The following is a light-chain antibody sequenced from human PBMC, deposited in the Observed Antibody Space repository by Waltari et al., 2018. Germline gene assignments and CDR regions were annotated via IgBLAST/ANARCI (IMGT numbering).Light chain of an antibody. V-gene: IGLV1-51*01. CDR1: SSNIWNHY. CDR3: GTWDTSLSAVL. J-gene: IGLJ2*01. CDR2: HNN. Sequence: QSVSTQPPSASAAPGQKVTISCPGSSSNIWNHYVSWYQQRPGTAPKVLIYHNNKRPSGIPDRFSGSKSGTSATLGITGLQTGDEADYYCGTWDTSLSAVLFGGGTKLTVL.